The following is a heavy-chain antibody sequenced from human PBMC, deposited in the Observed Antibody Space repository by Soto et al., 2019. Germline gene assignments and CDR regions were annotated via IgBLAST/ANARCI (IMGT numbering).Heavy chain of an antibody. V-gene: IGHV3-74*01. CDR2: IDNDGSGT. CDR3: TTVFAY. J-gene: IGHJ4*02. CDR1: GIIFTNSW. Sequence: EVQLVESGGGLVQPGGSLSLSCAASGIIFTNSWMHWVRQAPGKGLVWVSRIDNDGSGTSYSDSVKGRFTISRDNAKNTVSLQMNSMRAEATAVYYCTTVFAYWGQGTLVTVS.